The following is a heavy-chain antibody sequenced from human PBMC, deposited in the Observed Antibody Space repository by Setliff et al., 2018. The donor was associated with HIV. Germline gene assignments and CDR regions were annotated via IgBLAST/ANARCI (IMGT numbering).Heavy chain of an antibody. CDR3: AREVWSEDDN. V-gene: IGHV3-74*01. CDR1: GFTFNNYW. D-gene: IGHD3-10*01. J-gene: IGHJ4*02. Sequence: PGGSLRLSCAASGFTFNNYWMNWVRQVPGKGLVWVARISPDGRSTTHADAVKGRFTISRDNAKNTLYLQMNSLRAEDAAVYYCAREVWSEDDNWGQGTPVTVSS. CDR2: ISPDGRST.